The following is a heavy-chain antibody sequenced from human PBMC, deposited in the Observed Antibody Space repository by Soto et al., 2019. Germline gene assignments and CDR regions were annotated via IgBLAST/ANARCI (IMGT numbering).Heavy chain of an antibody. D-gene: IGHD3-3*01. J-gene: IGHJ3*02. CDR3: ARGGGVGVAGSAAFDM. CDR2: INPATGAA. CDR1: GYPVTAYY. V-gene: IGHV1-2*02. Sequence: QLHLVQSGAVVKKPGASVTVSCSASGYPVTAYYMHWVRQAPGRGLEWMGGINPATGAAKYTQTFQGRVTMTRDTSRSTVFRELGGLTSEDTAVFYGARGGGVGVAGSAAFDMWGQGTLVTVSS.